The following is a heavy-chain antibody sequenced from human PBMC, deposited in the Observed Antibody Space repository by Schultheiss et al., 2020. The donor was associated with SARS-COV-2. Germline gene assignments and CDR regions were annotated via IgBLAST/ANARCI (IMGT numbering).Heavy chain of an antibody. CDR2: ISWNSGSI. V-gene: IGHV3-9*01. D-gene: IGHD3-10*01. CDR3: ARGWSHYYGSGSYYNGGMDV. J-gene: IGHJ6*02. Sequence: SLKISCAASGFTFDDYAMHWVRQAPGKGLEWVSGISWNSGSIGYADSVKGRFTISRDNSKNTLYVQMNSLRAEDTAVYYCARGWSHYYGSGSYYNGGMDVWGQGTTVTVSS. CDR1: GFTFDDYA.